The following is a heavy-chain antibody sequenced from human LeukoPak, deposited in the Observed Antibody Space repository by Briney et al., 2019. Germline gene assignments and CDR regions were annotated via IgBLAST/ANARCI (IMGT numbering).Heavy chain of an antibody. Sequence: ASVKVSCKASGGTFSSYAISWVRQATGQGLEWMGWMNPNSGNTGYAQKFQGRVTMTRNTSISTAYMELSSLRSEDTAVYYCARGPYRRYSKDYWGQGTLVTVSS. J-gene: IGHJ4*02. CDR3: ARGPYRRYSKDY. V-gene: IGHV1-8*02. CDR2: MNPNSGNT. D-gene: IGHD5-18*01. CDR1: GGTFSSYA.